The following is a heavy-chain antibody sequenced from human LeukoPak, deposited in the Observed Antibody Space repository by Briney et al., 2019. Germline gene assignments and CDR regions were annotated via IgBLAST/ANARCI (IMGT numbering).Heavy chain of an antibody. Sequence: SVKVSCKASGGTFSSYAISWVRQAPGQGLEWMGGIIPIFGTANYAQKFQGRVTITADESTSTAYMELSSQRSEDTAVYYCARAEYYYDCSGYYYFDYWGQGTLVTVSS. D-gene: IGHD3-22*01. CDR2: IIPIFGTA. V-gene: IGHV1-69*13. CDR3: ARAEYYYDCSGYYYFDY. J-gene: IGHJ4*02. CDR1: GGTFSSYA.